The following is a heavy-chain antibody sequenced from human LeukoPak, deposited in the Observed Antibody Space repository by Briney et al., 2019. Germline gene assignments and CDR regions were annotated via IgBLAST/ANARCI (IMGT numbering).Heavy chain of an antibody. CDR1: GGSISSYY. CDR2: IYYSGST. CDR3: ARGGYSYGYYYYYYMDV. J-gene: IGHJ6*03. D-gene: IGHD5-18*01. Sequence: KSSETLSLTCTVSGGSISSYYWSWIRQPPGKGLEWIGYIYYSGSTNYNPSLKSRVTISVDTSKNQFSLKLSSVTAADTAVYYCARGGYSYGYYYYYYMDVWGKGTTVTISS. V-gene: IGHV4-59*01.